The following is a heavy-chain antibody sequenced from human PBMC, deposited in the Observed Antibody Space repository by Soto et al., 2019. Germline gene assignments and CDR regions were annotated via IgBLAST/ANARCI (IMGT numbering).Heavy chain of an antibody. Sequence: EVQLLASGGGLVQPGGSLRLSCAASGFTFSSYAMRWVRQAPGKGLEWVSAISGSGGSTYYADSVTGRFTISRDNSKNTLYLQMNSLRAEDTAVYYCEKGEYYDILPGFPYFDYWGQGTLVTVSS. CDR1: GFTFSSYA. V-gene: IGHV3-23*01. CDR2: ISGSGGST. D-gene: IGHD3-9*01. J-gene: IGHJ4*02. CDR3: EKGEYYDILPGFPYFDY.